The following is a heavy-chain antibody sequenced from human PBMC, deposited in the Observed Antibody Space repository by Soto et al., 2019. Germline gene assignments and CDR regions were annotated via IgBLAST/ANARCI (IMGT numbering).Heavy chain of an antibody. CDR1: GYTFSSYD. V-gene: IGHV1-8*01. Sequence: QVQLVQSGAEVKKPGASVKVSCKASGYTFSSYDVNWVRQATGQGLEWLGWMNPNSGNTGYAQRFQRRVTMTMSTSITAAFMELSGLRSQDTSVFYCVRAYGAYDSSCSYSYYFDLWGQVTLVTVSS. D-gene: IGHD3-22*01. CDR2: MNPNSGNT. J-gene: IGHJ4*02. CDR3: VRAYGAYDSSCSYSYYFDL.